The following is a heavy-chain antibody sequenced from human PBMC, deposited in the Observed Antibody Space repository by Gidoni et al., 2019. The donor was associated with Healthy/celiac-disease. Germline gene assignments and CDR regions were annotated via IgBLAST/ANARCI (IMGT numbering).Heavy chain of an antibody. CDR1: GFPFRSYA. J-gene: IGHJ6*02. CDR2: IGTAGDT. CDR3: ARGVPLGYCSSTSCPPRPYYYYGMDV. Sequence: EVQLVESGGGLVPPGGSLRLSCAASGFPFRSYALHWVRQAPGKGLEWVSAIGTAGDTYYPSSVKGRFTISRENAKNSLYLQMNSLRAGDTAVYYCARGVPLGYCSSTSCPPRPYYYYGMDVWGQGTTVTVSS. D-gene: IGHD2-2*01. V-gene: IGHV3-13*01.